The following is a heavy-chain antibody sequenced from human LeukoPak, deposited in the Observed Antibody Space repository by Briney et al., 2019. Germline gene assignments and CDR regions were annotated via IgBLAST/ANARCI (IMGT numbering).Heavy chain of an antibody. CDR1: GGSFSAYY. D-gene: IGHD3-22*01. CDR2: INHGGSA. CDR3: ARHNYDSSGYYSRPYYFDY. J-gene: IGHJ4*02. V-gene: IGHV4-34*01. Sequence: SETLSLTCAVYGGSFSAYYWSWLRQPPGKGLEWIGEINHGGSANYNPSLKSRVTISVDTSKNQFSLKLSSVTAADTAVYYCARHNYDSSGYYSRPYYFDYWGQGTLVTVSS.